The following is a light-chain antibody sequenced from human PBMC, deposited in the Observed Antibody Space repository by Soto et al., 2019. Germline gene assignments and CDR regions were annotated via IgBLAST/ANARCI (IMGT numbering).Light chain of an antibody. CDR2: DVS. Sequence: DIQLTQSPSTLSASVGESVTMTCRASQNISTSLAWYQHKPGKAPTLLMFDVSNLESGVPSRFSGSGSGTEFTLTIRSLHSDDFATYYCKQYDYSRTFGQGTKVDIK. V-gene: IGKV1-5*01. CDR3: KQYDYSRT. J-gene: IGKJ1*01. CDR1: QNISTS.